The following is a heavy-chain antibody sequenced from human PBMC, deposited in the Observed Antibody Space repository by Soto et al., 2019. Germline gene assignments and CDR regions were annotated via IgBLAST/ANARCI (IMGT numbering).Heavy chain of an antibody. V-gene: IGHV1-18*01. CDR2: ISGYNGDT. CDR3: ARAPGIATHNDI. CDR1: GYTFTDYG. D-gene: IGHD6-6*01. Sequence: ASVKVSCKASGYTFTDYGNIWVRQAPGQGLEWMGWISGYNGDTNYAQKFQGRVTMTTDTSTSTAYMELRSLRSDDTAVYYCARAPGIATHNDIWGKGTMVTVS. J-gene: IGHJ3*02.